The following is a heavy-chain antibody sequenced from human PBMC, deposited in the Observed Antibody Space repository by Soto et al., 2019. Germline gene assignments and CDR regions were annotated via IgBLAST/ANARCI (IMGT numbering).Heavy chain of an antibody. D-gene: IGHD5-12*01. Sequence: SVKVSCKASGDIFYNYAISWVRQAPGQGLEWLGGISPVIGTTHYAQRFQGRLTITADRSTMTTYMELSGLKSEDTAIYFCARDYSGYDPALNRFDPWGQGTLVTVSS. CDR2: ISPVIGTT. J-gene: IGHJ5*02. V-gene: IGHV1-69*06. CDR1: GDIFYNYA. CDR3: ARDYSGYDPALNRFDP.